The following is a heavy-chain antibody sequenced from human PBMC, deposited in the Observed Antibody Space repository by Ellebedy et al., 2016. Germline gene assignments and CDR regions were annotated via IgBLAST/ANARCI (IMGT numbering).Heavy chain of an antibody. J-gene: IGHJ4*02. CDR1: GYSISSGYY. V-gene: IGHV4-38-2*02. Sequence: GSLRLXCTVSGYSISSGYYWGWIRQPPGKGLEWIGSIYHSGSTYYNPSLKSRVTMSVDTSKNQFSLKLSSVTAADTAVYYCAREGGAARYFDYWGQGTLVTVSS. D-gene: IGHD6-6*01. CDR3: AREGGAARYFDY. CDR2: IYHSGST.